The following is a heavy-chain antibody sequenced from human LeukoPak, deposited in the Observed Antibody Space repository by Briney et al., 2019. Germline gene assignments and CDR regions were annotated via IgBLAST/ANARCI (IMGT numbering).Heavy chain of an antibody. Sequence: GGSLRLSCAASEFTFSPYNMNWVRQAPGKGLEWVSYISSSSGTIYYADSVKGRFTISRDNAKNSLYLQVNSLRDEDTAVYYCARDSQYYYGMDVWGQGTTVTVSS. CDR1: EFTFSPYN. V-gene: IGHV3-48*02. CDR3: ARDSQYYYGMDV. CDR2: ISSSSGTI. J-gene: IGHJ6*02.